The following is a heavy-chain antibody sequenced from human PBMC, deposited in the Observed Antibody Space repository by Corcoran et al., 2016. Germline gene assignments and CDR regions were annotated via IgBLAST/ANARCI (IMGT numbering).Heavy chain of an antibody. CDR3: ASGKFTVCGVVTYYYGMDV. CDR2: IYSGGST. V-gene: IGHV3-53*01. Sequence: EVQLVESGGGLIQPGGSLRLSCAASGFTVSSNYMSWVRQAPGKGLEWVSVIYSGGSTYYADSVKGRFSITRDNSKNKLYLQMNSLRAEDTAVYYCASGKFTVCGVVTYYYGMDVWGQGTTVTVSS. J-gene: IGHJ6*02. CDR1: GFTVSSNY. D-gene: IGHD3-3*01.